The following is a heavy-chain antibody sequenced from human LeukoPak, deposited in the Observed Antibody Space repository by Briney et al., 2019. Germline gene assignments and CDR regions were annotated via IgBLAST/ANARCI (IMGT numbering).Heavy chain of an antibody. D-gene: IGHD6-13*01. CDR2: IIPIFGTS. J-gene: IGHJ4*02. Sequence: SVKVSCKASGGTFSSYAISWVRQAPGQGLEWMGGIIPIFGTSNYAQKFQGRVTITADKSTSTAYMELSSLRSEDTAVYYCAKSSIIAAAGPYYFDYWGQGTLVTVSS. CDR3: AKSSIIAAAGPYYFDY. V-gene: IGHV1-69*06. CDR1: GGTFSSYA.